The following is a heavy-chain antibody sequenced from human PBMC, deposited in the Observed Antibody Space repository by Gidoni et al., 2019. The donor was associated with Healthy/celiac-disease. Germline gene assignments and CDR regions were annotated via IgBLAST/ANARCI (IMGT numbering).Heavy chain of an antibody. J-gene: IGHJ4*02. V-gene: IGHV2-26*01. CDR2: IFSNDEK. CDR1: GFSLSNARMG. CDR3: ARIYCSGGSCPGFDY. D-gene: IGHD2-15*01. Sequence: QVTLKESGPVLVKPTETLTLTCTVSGFSLSNARMGVSWIRQPPGKALEWLTHIFSNDEKSYSTSLKSRLTISKDPSKSQVVLTMTNMDPVDTATYYCARIYCSGGSCPGFDYWGQGTLVTVSS.